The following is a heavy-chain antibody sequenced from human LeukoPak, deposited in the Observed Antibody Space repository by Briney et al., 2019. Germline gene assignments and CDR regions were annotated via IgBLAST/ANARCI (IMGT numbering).Heavy chain of an antibody. CDR1: GFTFSGYS. V-gene: IGHV3-21*01. D-gene: IGHD5-12*01. J-gene: IGHJ4*02. Sequence: GGSLRLSCAASGFTFSGYSMNWVRQAPGKGLEWVSSISSSSSYIYYADSVKSRFTISRDNAKNSLYLQMNSLRAEDTAVYYCARDRGFVATIVNAYFDYWGQGTLVTVSS. CDR3: ARDRGFVATIVNAYFDY. CDR2: ISSSSSYI.